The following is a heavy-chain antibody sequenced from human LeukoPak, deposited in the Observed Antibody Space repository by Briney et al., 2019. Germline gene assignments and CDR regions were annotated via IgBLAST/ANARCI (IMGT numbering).Heavy chain of an antibody. CDR3: ARDRSEVPPHDAFDI. J-gene: IGHJ3*02. D-gene: IGHD3-10*01. CDR1: GGSISSSSYY. V-gene: IGHV4-39*07. Sequence: PSETLSLTCTVSGGSISSSSYYWGWIRQPPGKGLEWIGSIYYSGSTYYNPSLKSRVTISVDTSKNQFSLKLSSVTAADTAVYYCARDRSEVPPHDAFDIWGQGTMVTVSS. CDR2: IYYSGST.